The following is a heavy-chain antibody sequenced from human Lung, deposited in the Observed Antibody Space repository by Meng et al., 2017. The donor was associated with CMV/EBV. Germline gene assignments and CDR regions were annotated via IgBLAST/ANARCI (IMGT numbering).Heavy chain of an antibody. CDR1: GFTFRSSW. CDR2: INSDGSYT. D-gene: IGHD2-21*01. Sequence: LSCAASGFTFRSSWLHWVRQVPVKGVVWVSHINSDGSYTNYADSVKSRFTISRDNAKNTLYLQMISLRAEDAAIYYCARGSALNSHWGQGTLVTVSS. J-gene: IGHJ4*02. CDR3: ARGSALNSH. V-gene: IGHV3-74*01.